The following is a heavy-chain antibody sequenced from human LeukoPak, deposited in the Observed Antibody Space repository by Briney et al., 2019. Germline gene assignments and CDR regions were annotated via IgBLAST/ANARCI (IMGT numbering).Heavy chain of an antibody. V-gene: IGHV1-8*03. D-gene: IGHD2-8*01. CDR3: ARCPVLMGDYYYYYMDV. Sequence: GESLKISCKGSGYSFTSYWIGWVRQATGQGLEWMGWVNPNSGNTGYAQKFQGRVTITRNTSISTAYMELRSLRSDDTAVYYCARCPVLMGDYYYYYMDVWGKGTTVTVSS. J-gene: IGHJ6*03. CDR2: VNPNSGNT. CDR1: GYSFTSYW.